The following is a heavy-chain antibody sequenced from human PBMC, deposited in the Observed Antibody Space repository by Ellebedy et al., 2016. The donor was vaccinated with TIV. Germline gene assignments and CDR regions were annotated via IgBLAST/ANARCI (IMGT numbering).Heavy chain of an antibody. V-gene: IGHV1-8*01. CDR1: GYTFTDYD. CDR2: MKPGSGNT. CDR3: VVGLFHP. D-gene: IGHD3/OR15-3a*01. Sequence: AASVKVSCKASGYTFTDYDISWVRQATGQGLEYLGWMKPGSGNTGYAQKFEGRVTMTRNTYTSTAYMELSSLRADDPADYYCVVGLFHPWGQGTLVSVSS. J-gene: IGHJ5*02.